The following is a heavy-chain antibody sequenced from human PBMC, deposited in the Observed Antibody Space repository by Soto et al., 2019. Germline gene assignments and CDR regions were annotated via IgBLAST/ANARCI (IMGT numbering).Heavy chain of an antibody. J-gene: IGHJ6*03. D-gene: IGHD4-17*01. Sequence: QVQLVQSGAEVTRPGSSVTVSCVASGSTFISYTFSWVRQAPGQGLEWMGRITPFFGITNYAQKFQGRVTITADKSTGTAYMELSSLRSEDTAVYYCASATATTNYYYMDVWGKGTTVTVSS. CDR2: ITPFFGIT. CDR3: ASATATTNYYYMDV. CDR1: GSTFISYT. V-gene: IGHV1-69*02.